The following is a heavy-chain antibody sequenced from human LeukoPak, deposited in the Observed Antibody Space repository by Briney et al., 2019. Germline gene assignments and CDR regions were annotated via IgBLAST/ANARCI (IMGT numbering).Heavy chain of an antibody. CDR1: GFTFSSYE. CDR3: AKDLADCGGDCSPTSADY. D-gene: IGHD2-21*02. Sequence: PGGSLRLSCAASGFTFSSYEMNWVRQAPGKGLEWVSAISGSGRSTYYADSVKGRFTVSRGNSKKTLYLQMNSLRAEDTAVYYCAKDLADCGGDCSPTSADYWGQGTLVTVSS. V-gene: IGHV3-23*01. CDR2: ISGSGRST. J-gene: IGHJ4*02.